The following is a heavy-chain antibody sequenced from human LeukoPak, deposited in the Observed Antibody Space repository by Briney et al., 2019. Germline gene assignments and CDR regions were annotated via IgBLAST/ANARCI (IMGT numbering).Heavy chain of an antibody. V-gene: IGHV4-39*01. CDR1: GGSISSSSYY. CDR2: TYYSGTT. Sequence: SETLSLTCTVSGGSISSSSYYWGWIRQPPGKGLEWIGSTYYSGTTYYNPSLKSRVTISRDTSKNQFSLKLSSVTAADTAVYYCARHPAYYYGSGSYYFDYWGQGTLVTVSS. J-gene: IGHJ4*02. D-gene: IGHD3-10*01. CDR3: ARHPAYYYGSGSYYFDY.